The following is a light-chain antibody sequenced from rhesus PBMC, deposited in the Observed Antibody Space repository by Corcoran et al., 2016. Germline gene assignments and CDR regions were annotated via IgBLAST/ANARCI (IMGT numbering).Light chain of an antibody. J-gene: IGKJ3*01. CDR3: QQYNSLPFT. V-gene: IGKV1-32*01. Sequence: DIQMTQSPSSLSASVGDRVTITCRASQGISRYLNWYQQKPGKAPKLLNYYANRLESGVPSRFSGSGSGTEFTLIISSLQPEDFATYYCQQYNSLPFTFGPGTKLDIK. CDR2: YAN. CDR1: QGISRY.